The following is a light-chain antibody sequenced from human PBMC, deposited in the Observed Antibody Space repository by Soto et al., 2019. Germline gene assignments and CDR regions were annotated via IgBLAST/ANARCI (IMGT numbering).Light chain of an antibody. CDR1: QSFSTSY. CDR2: NTF. J-gene: IGKJ3*01. CDR3: QQYGGSPFT. Sequence: EIVLTQSPGTLSLSPGDGATLSCRASQSFSTSYLAWYQHKPGQAPRLLIYNTFTRATGIPDRFSGSGSGTDFTLTISRLEPEDFAVYYCQQYGGSPFTFGPGTKVDIK. V-gene: IGKV3-20*01.